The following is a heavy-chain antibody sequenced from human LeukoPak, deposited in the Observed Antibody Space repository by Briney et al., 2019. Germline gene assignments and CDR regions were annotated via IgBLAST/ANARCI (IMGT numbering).Heavy chain of an antibody. J-gene: IGHJ6*03. CDR1: GFTFSSYW. Sequence: PGGALRLSCADSGFTFSSYWMSWVRQAPGKGLEWVASIKQDGSEKYYVDSVKGRFTISRDNAKNSLYLQLNSLRAEDTAVYYCARGPTKSARRGGYYMDVWGKGTTVTVSS. V-gene: IGHV3-7*01. D-gene: IGHD1-26*01. CDR3: ARGPTKSARRGGYYMDV. CDR2: IKQDGSEK.